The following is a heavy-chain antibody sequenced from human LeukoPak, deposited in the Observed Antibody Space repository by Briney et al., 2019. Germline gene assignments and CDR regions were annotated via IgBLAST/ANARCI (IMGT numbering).Heavy chain of an antibody. D-gene: IGHD6-19*01. J-gene: IGHJ4*02. CDR2: INQGGSEE. CDR1: GFTFSSYW. V-gene: IGHV3-7*04. Sequence: QPGGSLRLSCAASGFTFSSYWMSWVRQASGKGLEWVANINQGGSEEYYVDSVKGRFTISRDNAKNSLYLQMNSLRAEDTAVYYCARGRYSSGWYGYFDYWGQRTLVTVSS. CDR3: ARGRYSSGWYGYFDY.